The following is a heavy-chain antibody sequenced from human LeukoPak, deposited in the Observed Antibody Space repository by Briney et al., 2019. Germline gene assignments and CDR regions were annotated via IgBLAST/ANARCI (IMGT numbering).Heavy chain of an antibody. V-gene: IGHV1-69*05. CDR3: ARGGYSSSSEAYYYYYMDV. Sequence: ASVTVSCKASGGTFSSYAISWVRQAPGQGLEWMGGIIPIFGTANYAQKFQGRVTITTDESTSTAYMELSSLRSEDTAVCYCARGGYSSSSEAYYYYYMDVWGKGTTVTVSS. D-gene: IGHD6-6*01. CDR2: IIPIFGTA. CDR1: GGTFSSYA. J-gene: IGHJ6*03.